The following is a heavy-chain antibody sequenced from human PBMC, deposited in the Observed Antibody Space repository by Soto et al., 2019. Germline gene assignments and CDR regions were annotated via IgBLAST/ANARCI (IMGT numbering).Heavy chain of an antibody. CDR3: ARVWIAAAGFDY. V-gene: IGHV3-33*01. D-gene: IGHD6-13*01. CDR2: IWYDGSNK. CDR1: GFTFSSYG. J-gene: IGHJ4*02. Sequence: GGSLRLSCAASGFTFSSYGMHWVRQAPGKGLEWVAVIWYDGSNKYYADSVKGRFTISRDNSKNTLYPQMNSLRAEDTAVYYCARVWIAAAGFDYWGQGTLVTVSS.